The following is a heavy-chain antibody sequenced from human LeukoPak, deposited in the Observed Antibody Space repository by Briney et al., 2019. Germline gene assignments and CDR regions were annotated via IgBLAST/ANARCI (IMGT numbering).Heavy chain of an antibody. V-gene: IGHV4-59*08. CDR2: IYYSGST. CDR1: GGSISSYY. D-gene: IGHD6-13*01. J-gene: IGHJ5*02. CDR3: ARHVGEIEGGSSRNWFDP. Sequence: PSQTLSLTCTVSGGSISSYYWSWIRQPPGKGLEWIGYIYYSGSTNYNPSLKSRVTISVDTSKNQFSLKLSSVTAADTAVYYCARHVGEIEGGSSRNWFDPWGQGTLVTVSS.